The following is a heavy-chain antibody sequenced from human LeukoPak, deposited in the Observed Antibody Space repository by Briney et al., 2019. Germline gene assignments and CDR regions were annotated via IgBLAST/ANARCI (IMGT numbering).Heavy chain of an antibody. CDR2: ISDDGSRQ. CDR3: VKDRTGTYTLDY. Sequence: PGRSLRLSCAASGFTFNRFGMHWVRQAPGKGLEWVAFISDDGSRQHYADSVKGRFTISRDNSKNTLNLQMNSLRAEDTAVYYCVKDRTGTYTLDYWGQGTLVTVSS. D-gene: IGHD3-10*01. J-gene: IGHJ4*02. CDR1: GFTFNRFG. V-gene: IGHV3-30*18.